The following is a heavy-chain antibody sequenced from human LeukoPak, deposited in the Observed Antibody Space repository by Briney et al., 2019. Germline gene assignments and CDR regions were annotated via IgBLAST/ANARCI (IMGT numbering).Heavy chain of an antibody. Sequence: PGGSLRLSCAASGFTFSSYAMSWVRQAPGKGLEWVSAISGSGGSTYYADSVKGRFTISRDNSKNTLYLQMNSLRAEDTAVYYCARGSRGGITFGGVIVGAFDIWGQGTMVTVSS. D-gene: IGHD3-16*02. V-gene: IGHV3-23*01. CDR1: GFTFSSYA. CDR3: ARGSRGGITFGGVIVGAFDI. J-gene: IGHJ3*02. CDR2: ISGSGGST.